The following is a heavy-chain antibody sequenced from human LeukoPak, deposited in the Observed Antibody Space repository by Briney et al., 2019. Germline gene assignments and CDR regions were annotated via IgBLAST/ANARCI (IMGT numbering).Heavy chain of an antibody. CDR1: GGTFSSYA. CDR3: ARPRGGGGTSHFDY. Sequence: SVKVSCKASGGTFSSYAISWVRQAPGQGLEWMGRIIPILGIANYAQKFQGRVTITADKSTSTAYMELSSLRSEDTAVYYCARPRGGGGTSHFDYWGQGTLVTVST. J-gene: IGHJ4*02. CDR2: IIPILGIA. V-gene: IGHV1-69*04. D-gene: IGHD1-1*01.